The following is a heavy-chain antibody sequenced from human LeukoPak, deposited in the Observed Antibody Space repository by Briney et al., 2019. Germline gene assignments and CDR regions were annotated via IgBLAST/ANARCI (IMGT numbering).Heavy chain of an antibody. CDR3: AKGGTGGYYDYC. V-gene: IGHV3-23*01. Sequence: PGGSLRLSCTASGFTFSASGVSWVRQVLGKGLDWVSAISSSGVTYYADSVKGRFTISRNNSKNTVYLQMNSLRGEDTAVYHCAKGGTGGYYDYCWGQGTQVTVSS. CDR2: ISSSGVT. D-gene: IGHD2-8*02. CDR1: GFTFSASG. J-gene: IGHJ4*02.